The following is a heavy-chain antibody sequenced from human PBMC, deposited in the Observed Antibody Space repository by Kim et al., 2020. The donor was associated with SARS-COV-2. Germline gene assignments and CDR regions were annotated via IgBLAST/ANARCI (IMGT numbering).Heavy chain of an antibody. Sequence: ATTYAASVEGRFTISRDDSRNTAYLQMSSLKNEDTAFYYCARENWYLDYWGQGTLVTVSS. CDR2: AT. J-gene: IGHJ4*02. V-gene: IGHV3-73*01. CDR3: ARENWYLDY. D-gene: IGHD1-1*01.